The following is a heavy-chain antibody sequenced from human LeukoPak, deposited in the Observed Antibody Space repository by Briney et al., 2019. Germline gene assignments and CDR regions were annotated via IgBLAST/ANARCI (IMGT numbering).Heavy chain of an antibody. V-gene: IGHV4-30-4*08. J-gene: IGHJ6*03. CDR1: GGSISSGDYY. Sequence: PSQTLSLTCTVSGGSISSGDYYWSWIRQPPGKGLEWIGEINHSGSTNYNPSLKSRVTISVDTSKNQFSLKLSSVTAADTAVYYCARGRLRTIRPGYMDVWGKGTTVTVSS. CDR2: INHSGST. CDR3: ARGRLRTIRPGYMDV. D-gene: IGHD1/OR15-1a*01.